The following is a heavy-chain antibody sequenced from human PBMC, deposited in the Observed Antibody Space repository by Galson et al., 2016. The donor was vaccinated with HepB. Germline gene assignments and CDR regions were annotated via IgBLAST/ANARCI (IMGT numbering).Heavy chain of an antibody. CDR2: INHGGST. CDR1: GGSFSGYY. CDR3: ARGSNSFGSGSYIAFEV. V-gene: IGHV4-34*01. Sequence: SETLSLTCAVSGGSFSGYYWSWIRQTPGKGLEWIGEINHGGSTNYNPSLKSRVIVSVDTSKKQFSLNLTSVTAADTAVYYCARGSNSFGSGSYIAFEVWGQGTMVTVSS. D-gene: IGHD1-26*01. J-gene: IGHJ3*01.